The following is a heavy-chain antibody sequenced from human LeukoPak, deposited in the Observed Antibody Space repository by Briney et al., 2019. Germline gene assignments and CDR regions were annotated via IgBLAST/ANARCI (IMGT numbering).Heavy chain of an antibody. CDR3: ARGRVAGKPNDY. CDR2: INHSGST. CDR1: GGSFSGYY. Sequence: SETLSLTCAVYGGSFSGYYWSWIRQPPGKGLEWIGEINHSGSTNYNPSLKSRVTISVDTSKNQFSLTLSSVTAADTAVYYCARGRVAGKPNDYWGQGTLVTVSS. V-gene: IGHV4-34*01. D-gene: IGHD6-19*01. J-gene: IGHJ4*02.